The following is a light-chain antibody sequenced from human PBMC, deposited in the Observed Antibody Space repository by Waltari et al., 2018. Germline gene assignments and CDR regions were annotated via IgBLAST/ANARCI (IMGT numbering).Light chain of an antibody. CDR1: SSDVGSYKF. V-gene: IGLV2-23*01. CDR3: CSYAGSSPHVI. J-gene: IGLJ2*01. Sequence: QSALTQPASVSGSPGQSITISCTGSSSDVGSYKFVPWYQQYPGKAPQLMIYGGSQRPSGVSNRFSGSKSGNTASLTISGLRAEDEADYYCCSYAGSSPHVIFGGGTKLTVL. CDR2: GGS.